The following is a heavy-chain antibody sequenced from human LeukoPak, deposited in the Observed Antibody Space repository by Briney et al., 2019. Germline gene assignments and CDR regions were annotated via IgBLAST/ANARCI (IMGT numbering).Heavy chain of an antibody. CDR2: INHSGST. V-gene: IGHV4-34*01. CDR3: ARGRRLTYYYDSSGMNWFDP. J-gene: IGHJ5*02. D-gene: IGHD3-22*01. CDR1: GGSFSGYY. Sequence: SETLSLTCAVYGGSFSGYYWSWIRQPPGKGLEWIGEINHSGSTNYNPYLKSRVTISVDTSKNQFSLKLSSVTAADTAVYYCARGRRLTYYYDSSGMNWFDPWGQGTLVTVSS.